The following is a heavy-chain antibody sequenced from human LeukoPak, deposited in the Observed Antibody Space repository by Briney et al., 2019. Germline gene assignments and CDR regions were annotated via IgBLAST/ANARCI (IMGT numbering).Heavy chain of an antibody. CDR2: ISGSGGST. CDR1: GFTFSSYA. V-gene: IGHV3-23*01. J-gene: IGHJ4*02. D-gene: IGHD3-3*01. CDR3: AKADFKGYDFWSGYYIPFFDY. Sequence: GGSLRLSCAASGFTFSSYAMSWVRQAPGKGLEWVSAISGSGGSTYYADSVKGRFTISRDNSKNTLYLQMNSLRAEDTAVYYCAKADFKGYDFWSGYYIPFFDYWGQGTLVTVSS.